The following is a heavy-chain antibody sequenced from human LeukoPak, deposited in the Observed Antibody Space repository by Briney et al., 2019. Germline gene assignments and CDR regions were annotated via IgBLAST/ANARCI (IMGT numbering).Heavy chain of an antibody. V-gene: IGHV3-49*04. CDR3: TRADGDYDHHFFDY. CDR1: GFNFGDYG. CDR2: IRRKDGTT. D-gene: IGHD4-17*01. J-gene: IGHJ4*02. Sequence: PGGSLRLSCTTSGFNFGDYGLSWVRQAPGKGLEWIGFIRRKDGTTEYAASVKGRFTISRDDSKAISYLQMNGLQTEDTALYYCTRADGDYDHHFFDYWGQGTQVIVSS.